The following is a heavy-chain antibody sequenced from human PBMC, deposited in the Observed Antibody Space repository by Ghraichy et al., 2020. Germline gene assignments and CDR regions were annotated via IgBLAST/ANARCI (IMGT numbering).Heavy chain of an antibody. CDR3: ARVGQWLDFDY. Sequence: GESLNISCAASGFTFSSYWMSWVRQAPGKGLEWVANIKHDGSEKYYVGSVKGRFNISRDNAKNSLFLQMNSLRAEDTAVYYCARVGQWLDFDYWGQGTLVTVSS. J-gene: IGHJ4*02. V-gene: IGHV3-7*01. CDR1: GFTFSSYW. D-gene: IGHD6-19*01. CDR2: IKHDGSEK.